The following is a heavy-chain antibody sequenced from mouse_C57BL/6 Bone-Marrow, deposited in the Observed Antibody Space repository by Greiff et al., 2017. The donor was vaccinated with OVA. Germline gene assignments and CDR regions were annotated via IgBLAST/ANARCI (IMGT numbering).Heavy chain of an antibody. CDR3: TTDYYGSSYPPDY. V-gene: IGHV14-4*01. D-gene: IGHD1-1*01. CDR1: GFNIKDDY. J-gene: IGHJ2*01. Sequence: DVHLVESGAELVRPGASVKLSCTASGFNIKDDYMHWVKQRPEQGLEWIGWIDPENGDTEYASKFQGKATITADTSSNTAYLQLSSLTSEDTAVYYCTTDYYGSSYPPDYWGQGTTLTVSS. CDR2: IDPENGDT.